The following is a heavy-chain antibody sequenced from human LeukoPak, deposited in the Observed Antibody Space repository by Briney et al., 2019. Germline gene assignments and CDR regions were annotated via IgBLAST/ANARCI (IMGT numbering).Heavy chain of an antibody. Sequence: GASVKVSCKASGYTFTSYAMHWVRQAPGQRLEWMGWINAGNGNTKYSQKFQGRVTITRDTSASTAYMELSSLRSEDTAVYYCASSRGFHSSGWPSNWFDPWGQGTLVTVSS. CDR3: ASSRGFHSSGWPSNWFDP. V-gene: IGHV1-3*01. D-gene: IGHD6-19*01. CDR1: GYTFTSYA. J-gene: IGHJ5*02. CDR2: INAGNGNT.